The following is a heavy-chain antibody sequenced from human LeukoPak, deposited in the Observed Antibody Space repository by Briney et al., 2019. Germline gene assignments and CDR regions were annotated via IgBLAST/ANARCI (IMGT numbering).Heavy chain of an antibody. D-gene: IGHD3-10*01. J-gene: IGHJ4*02. V-gene: IGHV3-48*03. Sequence: GGSLRLSCAASGLTFSSYEMNWVRQAPGKGLEWVSYISSRGSTIYYADSVKGRFTISRDNAKNSLYLQMNSLRAEDTAVYYCARDFIFFRSGSGSPHFDYWGQGTLVTVSS. CDR3: ARDFIFFRSGSGSPHFDY. CDR2: ISSRGSTI. CDR1: GLTFSSYE.